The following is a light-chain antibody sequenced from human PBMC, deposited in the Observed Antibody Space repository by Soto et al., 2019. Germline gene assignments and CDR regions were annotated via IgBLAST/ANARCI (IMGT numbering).Light chain of an antibody. CDR2: DAS. J-gene: IGKJ5*01. CDR1: QSVSSY. Sequence: EMVFTHSPATMSLSPRERPPLSCRASQSVSSYLAWYQQKPGQAPRLIIYDASNRATGIPARFSGSGSGTDFTLTISRLEPEDCAIYYCQQRQYWPPIHFGEGTRLEIK. CDR3: QQRQYWPPIH. V-gene: IGKV3-11*01.